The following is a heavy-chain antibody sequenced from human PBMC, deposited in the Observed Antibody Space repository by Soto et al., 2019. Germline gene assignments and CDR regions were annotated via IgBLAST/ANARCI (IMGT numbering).Heavy chain of an antibody. CDR2: LNSGGTTA. Sequence: GGSLRLSCAASGFTFSSYWMHWVRQAPGKGLMWISRLNSGGTTANYAVSVSGRFTISRDNAKNTLYLQLNSLSDEDTAVYYCARGVPGYYAVDVWGQGTTVTVSS. V-gene: IGHV3-74*01. CDR1: GFTFSSYW. J-gene: IGHJ6*02. CDR3: ARGVPGYYAVDV.